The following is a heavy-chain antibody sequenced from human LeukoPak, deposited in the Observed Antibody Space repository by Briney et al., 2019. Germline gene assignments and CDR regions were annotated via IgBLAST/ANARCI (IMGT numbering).Heavy chain of an antibody. CDR2: AGWAGGTT. J-gene: IGHJ4*02. D-gene: IGHD3-10*02. CDR1: GFNFDRYT. Sequence: GGPLRLSCATSGFNFDRYTIHWVRQAPGKGLEWVSLAGWAGGTTFYSDSVRGRFTISRDSGRKSVYLQMNSLSTDDTAFYFCAKELDTMFFDYWGQGALVTVSS. CDR3: AKELDTMFFDY. V-gene: IGHV3-43*01.